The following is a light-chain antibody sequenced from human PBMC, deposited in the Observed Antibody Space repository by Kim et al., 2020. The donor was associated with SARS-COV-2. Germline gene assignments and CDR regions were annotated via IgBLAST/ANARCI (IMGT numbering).Light chain of an antibody. V-gene: IGLV1-40*01. J-gene: IGLJ2*01. CDR2: GNS. CDR1: SSNIGAGYD. Sequence: VNISCTGSSSNIGAGYDVHWYQQLPGTAPKLLIYGNSNRPSGVPDRFSGSKSGTSASLAITGLQAEDEADYYCQSYDSSLSALVVFGGGTQLTVL. CDR3: QSYDSSLSALVV.